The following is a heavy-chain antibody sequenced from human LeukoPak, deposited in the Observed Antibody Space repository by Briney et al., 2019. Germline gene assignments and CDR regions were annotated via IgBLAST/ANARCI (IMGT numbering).Heavy chain of an antibody. CDR2: ISSSSSYI. V-gene: IGHV3-21*01. J-gene: IGHJ3*02. CDR3: ARDNHDSSGYYQDAFDI. CDR1: GFTFSSYS. Sequence: GGSLRLSCAASGFTFSSYSMNWVRQAPGKGLEWVSSISSSSSYIYYADSVKGRFTISRDNAKNSLYLQMNSLRAEDTAVYYCARDNHDSSGYYQDAFDIWGQGTMVTVSS. D-gene: IGHD3-22*01.